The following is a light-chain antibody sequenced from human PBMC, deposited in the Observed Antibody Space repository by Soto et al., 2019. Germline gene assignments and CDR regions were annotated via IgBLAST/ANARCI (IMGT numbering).Light chain of an antibody. V-gene: IGLV2-14*02. CDR3: SSFTNTRTYV. CDR1: SSDVGSDNL. Sequence: QSALTQPASVSGSPGQSITISCTGTSSDVGSDNLVSWYQQHPGKAPKLMIYEVNNRPSGVSTRFSGSKSGNTASLTISGLQAEDEADYYCSSFTNTRTYVFGTGTKVTVL. J-gene: IGLJ1*01. CDR2: EVN.